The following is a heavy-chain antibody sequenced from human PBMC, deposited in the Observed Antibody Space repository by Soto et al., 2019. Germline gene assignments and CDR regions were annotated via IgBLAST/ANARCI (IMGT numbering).Heavy chain of an antibody. CDR3: AREYYGMDV. Sequence: QVQLQESGPGLVKPSETLSLTCTVSGGSISSDYWSWIRQPPGKGLEWIGQIYYSGVTNYNPSLKSRVTISVDTSKNQFSLKLSSATAADTAVYYCAREYYGMDVWGQGTTVTVSS. V-gene: IGHV4-59*12. CDR1: GGSISSDY. CDR2: IYYSGVT. J-gene: IGHJ6*02.